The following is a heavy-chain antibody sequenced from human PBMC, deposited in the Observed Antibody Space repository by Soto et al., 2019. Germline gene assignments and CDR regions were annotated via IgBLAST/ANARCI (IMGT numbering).Heavy chain of an antibody. Sequence: QVQLVQLGAEVKQPGAPVKVSCMASGYTFTNYGFTWVRQAPGQGLEWLAWISTYNGNTKYAQKVQGRLTTTTDTSTSTANMELTSLRSDDTALYYCATTTVTASYYYMDVWGKGSTVTVAS. D-gene: IGHD4-17*01. CDR3: ATTTVTASYYYMDV. CDR1: GYTFTNYG. CDR2: ISTYNGNT. V-gene: IGHV1-18*01. J-gene: IGHJ6*03.